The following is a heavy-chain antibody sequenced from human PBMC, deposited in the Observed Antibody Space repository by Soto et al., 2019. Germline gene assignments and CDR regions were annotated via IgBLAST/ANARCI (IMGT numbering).Heavy chain of an antibody. Sequence: TGGSLRLSCTASGFTFGDYAMSWFRQAPGKGLEWVGFIRSKAYGGTTEYAASVKGRFTISRDDSKSIAYLQMNSLKTEDTAVYYCTRTGFRLRREYYFDYWGQGTLVTVS. V-gene: IGHV3-49*03. CDR2: IRSKAYGGTT. CDR1: GFTFGDYA. CDR3: TRTGFRLRREYYFDY. J-gene: IGHJ4*02. D-gene: IGHD5-12*01.